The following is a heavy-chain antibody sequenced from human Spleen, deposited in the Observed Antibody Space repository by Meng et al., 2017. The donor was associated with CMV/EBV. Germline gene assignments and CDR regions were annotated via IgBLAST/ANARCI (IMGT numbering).Heavy chain of an antibody. CDR2: INPNSGGT. CDR3: ARGVDDFWSGPNEFDP. CDR1: GYTFTGYY. Sequence: SGYTFTGYYMHWVRQAPGQGLEWMGWINPNSGGTNYAQKFQGRVTMTRDTSISTAYMELSRLRSDDTAVYYCARGVDDFWSGPNEFDPWGQGTLVTVSS. D-gene: IGHD3-3*01. J-gene: IGHJ5*02. V-gene: IGHV1-2*02.